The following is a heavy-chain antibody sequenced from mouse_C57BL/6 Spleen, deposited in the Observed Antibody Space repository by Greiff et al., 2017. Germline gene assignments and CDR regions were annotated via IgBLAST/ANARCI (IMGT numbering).Heavy chain of an antibody. Sequence: VQLQQPGTELVKPGASVKLSCKASGYTFTSYWMHWVKQRPGQGLEWIGNINPSTGGTNYNEKFKSKATLTVDKSSSTAYMQLSSLTSEDSAVYYCATFSLRGAIGYAMDYWGQGTSVTVSS. V-gene: IGHV1-53*01. CDR3: ATFSLRGAIGYAMDY. D-gene: IGHD2-12*01. CDR2: INPSTGGT. J-gene: IGHJ4*01. CDR1: GYTFTSYW.